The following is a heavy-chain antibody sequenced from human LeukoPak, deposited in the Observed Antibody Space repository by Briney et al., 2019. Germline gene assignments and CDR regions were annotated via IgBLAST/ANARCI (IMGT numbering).Heavy chain of an antibody. V-gene: IGHV1-18*01. CDR3: ARDSGIYSSSGDFDY. D-gene: IGHD6-6*01. CDR2: ISAYNGNT. Sequence: ASVKVSCKASGYTFTSYGISWVRQAPGQGLEWMGRISAYNGNTNYAQKLQGRVTMTTDTSTSTAYMELRSLRSDDTAVYYCARDSGIYSSSGDFDYWGQGTLVTVSS. CDR1: GYTFTSYG. J-gene: IGHJ4*02.